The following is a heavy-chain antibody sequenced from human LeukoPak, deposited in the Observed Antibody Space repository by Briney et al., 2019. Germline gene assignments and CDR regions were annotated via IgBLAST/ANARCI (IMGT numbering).Heavy chain of an antibody. J-gene: IGHJ5*02. CDR3: ARDSSMYYYGSGSSP. CDR1: GYTFTSYD. V-gene: IGHV1-2*02. CDR2: MNPNSGGT. D-gene: IGHD3-10*01. Sequence: ASVKVSCKASGYTFTSYDINWVRQATGQGLEWMGWMNPNSGGTNYAQKFQGRVTMTRDTSISTAYMELSRLRSDDTAVYYCARDSSMYYYGSGSSPWGQGTLVTVSS.